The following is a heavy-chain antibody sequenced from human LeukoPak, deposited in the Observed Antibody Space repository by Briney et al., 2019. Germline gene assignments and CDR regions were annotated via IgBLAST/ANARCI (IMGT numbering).Heavy chain of an antibody. D-gene: IGHD2-21*01. J-gene: IGHJ4*02. Sequence: GGSLRLSCAASGFSLSSYAMSWVRQAPGKGLEWVSAISSTDAGTYHADSVRGRFTISRDSSKNTLYLQMNSLRAEDAAVYYCAKAPVTSCRGAYCYPFDYWGQGTLVTVSP. CDR2: ISSTDAGT. V-gene: IGHV3-23*01. CDR1: GFSLSSYA. CDR3: AKAPVTSCRGAYCYPFDY.